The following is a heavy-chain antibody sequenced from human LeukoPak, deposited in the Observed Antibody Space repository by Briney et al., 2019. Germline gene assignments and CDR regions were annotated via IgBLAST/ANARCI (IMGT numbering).Heavy chain of an antibody. V-gene: IGHV4-59*01. D-gene: IGHD3-10*01. CDR1: GGSITGSY. Sequence: KASETLSLTCTVSGGSITGSYWSWLRQPPGKGLEYIGYIYYSGSTNYNPSLKSRVTISVDTSKNQFPLKLTSVTAADTAVYYCATAGPISGRHNYFDSWGQGTLVTVSS. CDR3: ATAGPISGRHNYFDS. J-gene: IGHJ4*02. CDR2: IYYSGST.